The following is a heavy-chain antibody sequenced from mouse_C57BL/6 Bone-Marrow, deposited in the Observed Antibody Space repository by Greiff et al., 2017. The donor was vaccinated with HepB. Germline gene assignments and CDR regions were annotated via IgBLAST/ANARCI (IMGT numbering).Heavy chain of an antibody. Sequence: EVQLQESGPGLVKPSQSLSLTCSVTGYSITSGYYWNWIRQFPGNKLEWMGYISYDGSNNYNPSLKNRISITRDTSKNQFFLKLNSVTTEDTATYYCARFITTVAMDYWGQGTSVTVSS. CDR1: GYSITSGYY. J-gene: IGHJ4*01. CDR2: ISYDGSN. CDR3: ARFITTVAMDY. D-gene: IGHD1-1*01. V-gene: IGHV3-6*01.